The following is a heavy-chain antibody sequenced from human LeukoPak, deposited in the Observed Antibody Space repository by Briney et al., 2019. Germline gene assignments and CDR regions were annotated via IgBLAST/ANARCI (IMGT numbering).Heavy chain of an antibody. Sequence: SETLSLTCAVYGGPFSGYFWSWIRQPPGKGLEWIGEVNHSGSTSYNPSLKSRVTISRDTSKSQFSLNLASVTAADTAVYYCAKVYSSSSRDAFDVWGQGTMVTVSS. CDR1: GGPFSGYF. CDR2: VNHSGST. V-gene: IGHV4-34*01. J-gene: IGHJ3*01. D-gene: IGHD6-6*01. CDR3: AKVYSSSSRDAFDV.